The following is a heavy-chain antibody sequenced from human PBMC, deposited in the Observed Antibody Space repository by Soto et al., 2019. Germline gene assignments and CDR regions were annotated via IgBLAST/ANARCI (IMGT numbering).Heavy chain of an antibody. CDR3: ARTSRFDC. CDR2: INHSGST. Sequence: QVQLQQWGAGLLKPSETLSLTCAVYCGSFSGYYWSWIRQPPGKGLEWIGEINHSGSTNYNPSLXSXLXXSVDTSKNPFSLELSSVTAADTAVYYCARTSRFDCWGQGTLVTVSS. CDR1: CGSFSGYY. D-gene: IGHD6-6*01. J-gene: IGHJ4*02. V-gene: IGHV4-34*01.